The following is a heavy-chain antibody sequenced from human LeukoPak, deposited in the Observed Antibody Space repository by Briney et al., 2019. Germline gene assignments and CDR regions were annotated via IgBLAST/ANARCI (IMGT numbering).Heavy chain of an antibody. D-gene: IGHD6-19*01. CDR3: ARDIPSSGWYPGYMDV. CDR1: GFTFSDYW. V-gene: IGHV3-7*01. Sequence: GGSLRLSCAASGFTFSDYWMTWVRQAPGQGLEWVANIRQDGSEKYYVDSVKGRFTISRDNAKNSLYLQMNSLRAEDTAVYYCARDIPSSGWYPGYMDVWGKGTTVTVSS. J-gene: IGHJ6*03. CDR2: IRQDGSEK.